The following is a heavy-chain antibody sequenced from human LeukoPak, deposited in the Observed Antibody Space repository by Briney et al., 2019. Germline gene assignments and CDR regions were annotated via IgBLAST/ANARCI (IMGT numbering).Heavy chain of an antibody. Sequence: GGSLRLSCAASGFTFTNFAMNWVRQAPGKGLEWVSSISESGDDTAYADSVKARFTISRDNSRNTLYLQMISLRAEDTAVYYCAKQFVDVWGQGTLVTVSS. J-gene: IGHJ5*02. CDR1: GFTFTNFA. V-gene: IGHV3-23*01. D-gene: IGHD5-24*01. CDR2: ISESGDDT. CDR3: AKQFVDV.